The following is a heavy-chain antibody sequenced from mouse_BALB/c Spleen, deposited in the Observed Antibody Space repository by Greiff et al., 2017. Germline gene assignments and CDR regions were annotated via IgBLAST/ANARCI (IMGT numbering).Heavy chain of an antibody. D-gene: IGHD1-1*01. V-gene: IGHV1-63*02. J-gene: IGHJ2*01. CDR2: IYPGGGYT. CDR3: ARRILRYYFDY. CDR1: GYTFTNYW. Sequence: VQLQQSGAELVRPGTSVKISCKASGYTFTNYWLGWVKQRPGHGLEWIGDIYPGGGYTNYNEKFKGKATLTADTSSSTAYMQLSSLTSEDSAVYFCARRILRYYFDYWGQGTTLTVSS.